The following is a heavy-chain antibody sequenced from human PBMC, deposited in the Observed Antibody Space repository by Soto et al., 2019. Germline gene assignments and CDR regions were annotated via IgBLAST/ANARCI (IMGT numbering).Heavy chain of an antibody. CDR2: INSDGSST. D-gene: IGHD2-8*01. V-gene: IGHV3-74*01. J-gene: IGHJ6*04. Sequence: EVQLVESGGGLGQPGGSLRLSCAASGFTFTSYWMHWVRQAPGKGLVWVSGINSDGSSTTYADSVKGRFTISRDNAKNTLYLQMNSLRAEDTAVYYCARANTSDVWGKGTTVTVSS. CDR1: GFTFTSYW. CDR3: ARANTSDV.